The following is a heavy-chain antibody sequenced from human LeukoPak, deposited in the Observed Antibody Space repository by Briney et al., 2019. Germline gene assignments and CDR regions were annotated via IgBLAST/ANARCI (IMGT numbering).Heavy chain of an antibody. CDR2: ISPNSGGT. J-gene: IGHJ6*02. Sequence: ASVKVSCKASGYTFTSYGISWVRQAPGQGLEWMGWISPNSGGTNYAQKFQGWVTMTRDTSISTAYMELSRLRSDDTAVYYCAREPIAVAPYGMDVWGQGTTVTVSS. V-gene: IGHV1-2*04. CDR1: GYTFTSYG. CDR3: AREPIAVAPYGMDV. D-gene: IGHD6-19*01.